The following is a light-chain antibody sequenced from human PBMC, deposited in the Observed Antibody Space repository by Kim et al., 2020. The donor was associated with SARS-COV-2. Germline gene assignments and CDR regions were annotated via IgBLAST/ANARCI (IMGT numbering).Light chain of an antibody. Sequence: EIVLTQSPGTLSLSTGESATLSCRASQSVSNGYLSWYQQKPGQAPRLLMYGTSSRATGVPDRFSGSGSETDFALTISRLEPDDIAVYYCEQYHRSPWTFCPGTKVDIK. CDR3: EQYHRSPWT. V-gene: IGKV3-20*01. J-gene: IGKJ1*01. CDR2: GTS. CDR1: QSVSNGY.